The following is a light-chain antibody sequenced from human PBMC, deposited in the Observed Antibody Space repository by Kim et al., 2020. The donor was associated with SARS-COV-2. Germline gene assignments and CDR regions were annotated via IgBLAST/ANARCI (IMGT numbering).Light chain of an antibody. CDR2: GVG. CDR3: CAYAGSAWV. Sequence: QSALTQPASVSGSPGQSITISCTGTSSDIGSYDLVSWYQQQPGDVPKLIIYGVGERPSGVSDRFSGSKSDITASLTISGLQPDDESDYYCCAYAGSAWVFGGGTKVTVL. CDR1: SSDIGSYDL. J-gene: IGLJ3*02. V-gene: IGLV2-23*02.